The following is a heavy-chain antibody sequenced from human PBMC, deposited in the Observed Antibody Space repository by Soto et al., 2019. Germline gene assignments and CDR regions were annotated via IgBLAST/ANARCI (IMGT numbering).Heavy chain of an antibody. J-gene: IGHJ5*02. CDR3: ARSVHYYGSGSQNWFDP. D-gene: IGHD3-10*01. CDR1: NGSISSFL. CDR2: IYYSGST. V-gene: IGHV4-59*01. Sequence: SETLSLTCTVSNGSISSFLWSWIRQPPGKGLEWIGYIYYSGSTNYNPSLKSRVTMSVDTSKNQFSLKLSSVTAADTAVYYCARSVHYYGSGSQNWFDPWGQGTLVTVSS.